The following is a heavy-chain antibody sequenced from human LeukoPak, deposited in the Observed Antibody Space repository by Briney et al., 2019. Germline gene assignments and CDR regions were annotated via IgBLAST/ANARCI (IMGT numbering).Heavy chain of an antibody. CDR3: ARGEGSSIDY. CDR2: INTDSGGT. D-gene: IGHD6-13*01. Sequence: ASVKVSCEASGYTFTDYYMHWVRQAPGQGLEWMVWINTDSGGTNYAQKFQGRVTMTIDTSISTAYLELTRLTSDDTAVYYCARGEGSSIDYWGQGTLVTVSS. V-gene: IGHV1-2*02. CDR1: GYTFTDYY. J-gene: IGHJ4*02.